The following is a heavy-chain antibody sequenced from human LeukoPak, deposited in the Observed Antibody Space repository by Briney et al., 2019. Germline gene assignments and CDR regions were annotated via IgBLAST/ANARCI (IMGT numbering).Heavy chain of an antibody. CDR1: GYTFTSYY. J-gene: IGHJ4*02. CDR2: INPSSGST. Sequence: ASVKVSCKASGYTFTSYYMHWVRQAPGQGLEWMGIINPSSGSTSYAQKFQGRVTMTRDTSTSTVYMELSSLRSEDTAVYYCARDDNLAKNTMIQGYWGQGTLVTVSS. CDR3: ARDDNLAKNTMIQGY. V-gene: IGHV1-46*01. D-gene: IGHD3-22*01.